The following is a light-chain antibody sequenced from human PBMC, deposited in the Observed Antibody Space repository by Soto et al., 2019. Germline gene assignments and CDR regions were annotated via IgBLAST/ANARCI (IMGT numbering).Light chain of an antibody. J-gene: IGKJ3*01. Sequence: EMVMTQSPATLSVSPGERVTLSCRASESVHRNLAWYQQKPGQGPSLLIYYASTRATGVPDRFTGSGSGTEFTITISSLQSEDSGVYHCQHYNNGPPTFGTGTKVEIK. CDR3: QHYNNGPPT. CDR2: YAS. CDR1: ESVHRN. V-gene: IGKV3-15*01.